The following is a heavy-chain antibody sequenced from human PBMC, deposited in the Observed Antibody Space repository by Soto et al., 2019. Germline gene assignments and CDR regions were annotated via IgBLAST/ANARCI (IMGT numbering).Heavy chain of an antibody. Sequence: QVQLVQSGAEVKKPGSSVKVSCKASGGTFSSYAISWVRQAPGQGLEWMGGIIPIFGTANYAQKFQGRVTITADESTSTAYMELSSLRSEDTAVYYCARKGHDSSGYGLGYWGQGTLVTVSS. V-gene: IGHV1-69*12. CDR2: IIPIFGTA. D-gene: IGHD3-22*01. CDR3: ARKGHDSSGYGLGY. J-gene: IGHJ4*02. CDR1: GGTFSSYA.